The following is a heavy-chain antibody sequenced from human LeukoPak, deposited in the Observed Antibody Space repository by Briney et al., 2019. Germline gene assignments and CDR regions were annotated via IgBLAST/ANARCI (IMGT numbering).Heavy chain of an antibody. Sequence: GESLKISCQGSGYSFTSSWIGWVRQMPGKGLEWMGIIYPGDSDTRYSPFFQGEVTISADKSISTAYLQWSSLKASDTAMYYCARFSVGGTYYPNYWGQGTLVSVSS. CDR3: ARFSVGGTYYPNY. V-gene: IGHV5-51*01. D-gene: IGHD1-26*01. CDR2: IYPGDSDT. CDR1: GYSFTSSW. J-gene: IGHJ4*02.